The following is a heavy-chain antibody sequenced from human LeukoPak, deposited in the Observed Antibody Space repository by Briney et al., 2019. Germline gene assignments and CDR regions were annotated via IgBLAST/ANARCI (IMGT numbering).Heavy chain of an antibody. CDR3: AREGMGRHY. Sequence: ASVKVSCKASGGTFSSYAISWVRQAPGQGLEWMGIINPSGGSTSYAQKFQGRVTMTRDTSTSTVYMELSSLRSEDTAVYYCAREGMGRHYWGQGTLVTVSS. CDR2: INPSGGST. J-gene: IGHJ4*02. D-gene: IGHD3-10*01. V-gene: IGHV1-46*01. CDR1: GGTFSSYA.